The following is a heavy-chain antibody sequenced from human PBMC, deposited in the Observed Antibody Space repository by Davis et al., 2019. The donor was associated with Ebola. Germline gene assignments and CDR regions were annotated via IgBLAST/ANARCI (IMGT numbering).Heavy chain of an antibody. CDR3: ARGWLRTGLDV. CDR2: TYYKSKWYN. V-gene: IGHV6-1*01. D-gene: IGHD5-12*01. CDR1: GDSVSTAG. J-gene: IGHJ6*04. Sequence: SCAISGDSVSTAGWNWIRQSPSRGLEWLGRTYYKSKWYNDYAASVKSRITINPDTSKNQFTLQLTSVTPEDTAVYYCARGWLRTGLDVWGKGTTVTVSS.